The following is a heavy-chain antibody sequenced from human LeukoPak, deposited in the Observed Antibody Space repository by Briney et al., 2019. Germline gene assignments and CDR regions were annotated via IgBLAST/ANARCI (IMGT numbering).Heavy chain of an antibody. V-gene: IGHV3-7*05. CDR2: INLDGSER. D-gene: IGHD1-26*01. Sequence: GGSLKLSCAASGFTFSDSAIHWVRQAPGKGLEWVANINLDGSERHYVDSVKGRFTISRDNARKSLYLQMNSLRDEDTAVYYCARDNVGATPFDYWGQGTLVTVSS. J-gene: IGHJ4*02. CDR1: GFTFSDSA. CDR3: ARDNVGATPFDY.